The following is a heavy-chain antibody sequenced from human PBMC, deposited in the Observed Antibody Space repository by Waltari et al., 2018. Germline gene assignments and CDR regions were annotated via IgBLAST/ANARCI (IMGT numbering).Heavy chain of an antibody. CDR3: AGGGLDDACDF. Sequence: QVQLQQSGPGLVKPSQTLSLTCAISEDSVSSNRAAWNWFRQSPSRGLEWLGRTYYRSKWYNDYAVSVKSRIVINADTSKNQFSLQLNSVTPEDTAVYYCAGGGLDDACDFGGQGTMVTVSS. CDR2: TYYRSKWYN. J-gene: IGHJ3*01. CDR1: EDSVSSNRAA. V-gene: IGHV6-1*01. D-gene: IGHD1-26*01.